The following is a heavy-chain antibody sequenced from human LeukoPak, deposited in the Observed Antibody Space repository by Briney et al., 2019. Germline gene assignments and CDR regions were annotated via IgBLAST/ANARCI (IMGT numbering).Heavy chain of an antibody. V-gene: IGHV1-18*01. D-gene: IGHD5-12*01. CDR3: ARDQGIYNHRIIDS. CDR1: GYTFSSYG. Sequence: ASVKDSCKASGYTFSSYGISWVRRAPGQGLEWMGWISAYNGNTNFAQEFQGRVTMTTDTSTSTASMELRSLRSDDTAVYYCARDQGIYNHRIIDSWGQGTLVTVSS. CDR2: ISAYNGNT. J-gene: IGHJ4*02.